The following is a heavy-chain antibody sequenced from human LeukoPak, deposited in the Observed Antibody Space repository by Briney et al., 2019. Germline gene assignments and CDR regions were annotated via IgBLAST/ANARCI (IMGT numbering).Heavy chain of an antibody. J-gene: IGHJ4*02. D-gene: IGHD3-10*01. V-gene: IGHV3-48*04. CDR3: ARDNMGYYGSGSPDY. CDR1: GFTFSNHG. CDR2: ISSSGSTI. Sequence: PGGSLRLSCAASGFTFSNHGMNWVRQAPGKGLEWVSYISSSGSTIYYADSVKGRFTISRDNAKNSLYLQMNSLRAEDTAVYYCARDNMGYYGSGSPDYWGQGTLVTVSS.